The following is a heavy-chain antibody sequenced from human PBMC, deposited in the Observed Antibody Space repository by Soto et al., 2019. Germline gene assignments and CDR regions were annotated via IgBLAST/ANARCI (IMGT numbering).Heavy chain of an antibody. V-gene: IGHV3-64D*08. CDR3: VNILMQHDFEGG. Sequence: EVQMVASGGDLVQPGSSLRLSCLASGFTFTVYAFHWVRQAPGKGLEFVAAISSDGTKTYYADSVKGRFTISRDTSKNTLFLHMNRLRAEDTALYYCVNILMQHDFEGGWGQGILVTVSS. D-gene: IGHD3-3*01. CDR2: ISSDGTKT. J-gene: IGHJ4*02. CDR1: GFTFTVYA.